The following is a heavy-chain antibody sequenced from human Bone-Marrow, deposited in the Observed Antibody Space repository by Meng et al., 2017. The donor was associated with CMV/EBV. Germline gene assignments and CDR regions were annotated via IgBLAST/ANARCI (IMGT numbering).Heavy chain of an antibody. J-gene: IGHJ4*02. CDR1: GGTFSSYT. D-gene: IGHD3-22*01. CDR3: ASPRDSSGYYYFDY. V-gene: IGHV1-69*02. CDR2: IIPIPGIA. Sequence: SVKVSCKASGGTFSSYTISWVRQAPGQGLEWMGRIIPIPGIANYAQKFQGRVTITADKSTSTAYMELSSLRSEDTAVYYCASPRDSSGYYYFDYCGQGTLVTVSS.